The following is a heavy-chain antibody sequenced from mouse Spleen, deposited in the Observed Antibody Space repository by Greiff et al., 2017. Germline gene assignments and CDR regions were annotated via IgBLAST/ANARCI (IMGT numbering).Heavy chain of an antibody. D-gene: IGHD2-1*01. CDR2: ISSGGSYT. CDR3: ARRDLLFDY. Sequence: EVQLQESGGGLVKPGGSLKLSCAASGFTFSSYAMSWVRQTPEKRLEWVATISSGGSYTYYPDSVKGRFTISRDNAKNTLYLQMSSLRSEDTAMYYCARRDLLFDYWGQGTTLTVSS. CDR1: GFTFSSYA. V-gene: IGHV5-9-3*01. J-gene: IGHJ2*01.